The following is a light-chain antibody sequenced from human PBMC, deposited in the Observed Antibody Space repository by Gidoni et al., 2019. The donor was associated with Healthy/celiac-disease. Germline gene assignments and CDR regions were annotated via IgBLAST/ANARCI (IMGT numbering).Light chain of an antibody. J-gene: IGKJ2*01. V-gene: IGKV1-6*01. CDR3: LQDYNYPRT. CDR2: AAS. CDR1: QGIRND. Sequence: AIQMTQSPSSLSASVVNRVTITCRASQGIRNDLGWYQQKPGKAPQLLIYAASSLQSGVPSRFSGSGSGTDFTLTISSLQPEDFATYYCLQDYNYPRTFGQGTKLEIK.